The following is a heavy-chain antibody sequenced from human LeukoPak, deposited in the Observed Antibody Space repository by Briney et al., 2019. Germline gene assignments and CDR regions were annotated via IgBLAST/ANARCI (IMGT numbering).Heavy chain of an antibody. D-gene: IGHD2-2*01. Sequence: SQTLSLTCTVSGGSINSGNNYWSWLRQHPGKGLEWIGYISNSGSTNYNPSLKSRVTISVDTSKNQFSLKLSSVTAADTAVYYCARGPYCSSTSCYSDGMDVWGQGTTVTVSS. V-gene: IGHV4-31*03. CDR2: ISNSGST. J-gene: IGHJ6*02. CDR3: ARGPYCSSTSCYSDGMDV. CDR1: GGSINSGNNY.